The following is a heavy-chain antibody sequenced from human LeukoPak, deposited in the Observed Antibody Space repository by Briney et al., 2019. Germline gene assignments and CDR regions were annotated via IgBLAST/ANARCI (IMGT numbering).Heavy chain of an antibody. D-gene: IGHD3-22*01. CDR2: IRYDGSNK. CDR1: GFTFSTYS. V-gene: IGHV3-30*02. Sequence: GGSLRLSCAASGFTFSTYSMHWVRQAPGKGLEWVAFIRYDGSNKYYADSVKGRFTISRDNAKNSLYLQMNSLRAEDTAVYYCARDRGSGSSGDFDYWGQGTLVTVSS. J-gene: IGHJ4*02. CDR3: ARDRGSGSSGDFDY.